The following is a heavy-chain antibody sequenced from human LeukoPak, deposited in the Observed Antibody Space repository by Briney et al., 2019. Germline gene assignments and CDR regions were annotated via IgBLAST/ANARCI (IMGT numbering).Heavy chain of an antibody. V-gene: IGHV3-33*01. CDR1: GFTFSSYG. J-gene: IGHJ5*02. D-gene: IGHD3-9*01. Sequence: GRSLRLSCAASGFTFSSYGMHWVRQAPGKGLEWVAVIWYDGSNKYYADSVKGRFTISRDNSKNTLYLQMNSLRAEDTAVYYCARDPSELGDILTGPPKTRNWFDPWGQGTLVTVSS. CDR2: IWYDGSNK. CDR3: ARDPSELGDILTGPPKTRNWFDP.